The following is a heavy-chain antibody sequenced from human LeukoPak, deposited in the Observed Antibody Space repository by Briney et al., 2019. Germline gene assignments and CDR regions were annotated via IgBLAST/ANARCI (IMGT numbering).Heavy chain of an antibody. Sequence: SETLSLTCTVSGGSISSDYWSWIRQHPGRGLEWIGYIYYTGSAYYDPSLKSRVSISVDTSKNQFSLKLSSVTAADTAVYYCARGSLATVVTPACYFDYWGQGTLVTVSS. D-gene: IGHD4-23*01. J-gene: IGHJ4*02. CDR2: IYYTGSA. V-gene: IGHV4-59*01. CDR3: ARGSLATVVTPACYFDY. CDR1: GGSISSDY.